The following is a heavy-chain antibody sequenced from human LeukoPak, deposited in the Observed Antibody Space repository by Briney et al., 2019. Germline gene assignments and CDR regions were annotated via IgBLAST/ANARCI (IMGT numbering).Heavy chain of an antibody. V-gene: IGHV3-33*06. CDR2: IWHDGSNT. Sequence: PGGSLRLSCAASGFTFSSYGMHWVRQAPGKGLEWVAVIWHDGSNTYYADSVKGRFTISRDNSKNALYLQMISLRAEDTAVYYCAKGVPVAGTYFQHRGKGTLVTVSS. CDR1: GFTFSSYG. D-gene: IGHD6-19*01. J-gene: IGHJ1*01. CDR3: AKGVPVAGTYFQH.